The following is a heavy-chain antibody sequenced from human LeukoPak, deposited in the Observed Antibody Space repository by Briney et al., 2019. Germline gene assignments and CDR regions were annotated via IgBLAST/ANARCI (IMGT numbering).Heavy chain of an antibody. D-gene: IGHD6-13*01. CDR2: IYYSGST. CDR3: ARAPRLLYSSSWDPRYYFDY. CDR1: GGSISSGGYY. J-gene: IGHJ4*02. Sequence: ASETLSLTCTVSGGSISSGGYYWSWIRQHPGKGLEWIGYIYYSGSTYYNPSLKSRVTISVDTSKNQFSLKLSSVTAADTAVYYCARAPRLLYSSSWDPRYYFDYWGQGTLVTVSS. V-gene: IGHV4-31*03.